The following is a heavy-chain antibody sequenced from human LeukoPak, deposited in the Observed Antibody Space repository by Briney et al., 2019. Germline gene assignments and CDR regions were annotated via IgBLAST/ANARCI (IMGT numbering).Heavy chain of an antibody. CDR1: GYTFTSYA. Sequence: GASVKVSCKASGYTFTSYAMHWVRQAPGQRLEWMGWINAGNGNTKYSQKFQGRVTITRDTSASTAYMELSSLRSEDTAVYYCARVTGGSGWYAYYYGMDVWGQGTTVTVSS. CDR3: ARVTGGSGWYAYYYGMDV. CDR2: INAGNGNT. J-gene: IGHJ6*02. V-gene: IGHV1-3*01. D-gene: IGHD6-19*01.